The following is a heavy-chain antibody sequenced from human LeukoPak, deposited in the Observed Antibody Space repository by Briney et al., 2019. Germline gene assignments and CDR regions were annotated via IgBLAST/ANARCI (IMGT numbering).Heavy chain of an antibody. V-gene: IGHV1-8*02. D-gene: IGHD3-9*01. CDR2: MNPNSGNT. J-gene: IGHJ6*03. CDR3: ARIGRIRYFDWLLHYYYYYMDV. Sequence: ASVKVSCKASGYTFTSYYMHWVRQAPGQGLEWMGWMNPNSGNTGYAHKFQGRVTMTRNTSISTAYMELSSLRSEDTAVYYCARIGRIRYFDWLLHYYYYYMDVWGKGTTVTISS. CDR1: GYTFTSYY.